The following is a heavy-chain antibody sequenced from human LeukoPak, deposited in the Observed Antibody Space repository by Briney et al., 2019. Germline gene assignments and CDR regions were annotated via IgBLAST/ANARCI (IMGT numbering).Heavy chain of an antibody. CDR3: ARDRAGSAWYTTFDY. CDR1: GYIFIRFR. V-gene: IGHV1-18*01. D-gene: IGHD6-19*01. CDR2: ISTYNGNT. J-gene: IGHJ4*02. Sequence: SVKETCLASGYIFIRFRISGVRQAAGQGLEGMGWISTYNGNTNYAQKLQGRVTMTTDTSTSRVYMDLRSLRSDDTAVYYCARDRAGSAWYTTFDYWGQGTLVTVSS.